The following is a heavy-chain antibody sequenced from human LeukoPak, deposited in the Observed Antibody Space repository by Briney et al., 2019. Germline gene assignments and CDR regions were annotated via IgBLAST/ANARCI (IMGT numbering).Heavy chain of an antibody. CDR1: GYTFTSYG. D-gene: IGHD2-2*01. CDR2: ISAYNGNT. V-gene: IGHV1-18*01. CDR3: ARENCSSTSCLTPNFDY. Sequence: GASVKVSCKASGYTFTSYGISWVRQAPGQGLEWMGWISAYNGNTNYAQKLQGRVTMTRDTSTSTVYMELSSLRSEDTAVYYCARENCSSTSCLTPNFDYWGQGTLVTVSS. J-gene: IGHJ4*02.